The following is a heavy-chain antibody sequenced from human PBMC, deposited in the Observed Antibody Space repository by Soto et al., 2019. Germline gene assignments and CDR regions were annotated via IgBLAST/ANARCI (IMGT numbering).Heavy chain of an antibody. Sequence: PGESLKISCKGSGYSFTSYWIGWVRQMPGKGLEWMGIIYPGDSDTRYSPSFQGQVTISADKSISTAYLQWSSLKASDTAMYYCARHPTVGPITGNRAYYYGMDVWGQGTTVTVSS. D-gene: IGHD1-20*01. J-gene: IGHJ6*02. CDR2: IYPGDSDT. CDR1: GYSFTSYW. V-gene: IGHV5-51*01. CDR3: ARHPTVGPITGNRAYYYGMDV.